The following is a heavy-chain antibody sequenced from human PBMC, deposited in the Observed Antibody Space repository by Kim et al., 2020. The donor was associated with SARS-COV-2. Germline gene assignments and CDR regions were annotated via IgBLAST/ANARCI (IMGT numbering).Heavy chain of an antibody. D-gene: IGHD1-26*01. Sequence: SETLSLTCTVSGGSISSGGYYWSWIRQHPGKGLEWIGYIYYSGSTYYNPSLKSRVTISVDTSKNQFSLKLSSVTAADTAVYYCARVAVIVGATSDYWGQGTLVTVSS. V-gene: IGHV4-31*03. CDR2: IYYSGST. J-gene: IGHJ4*02. CDR3: ARVAVIVGATSDY. CDR1: GGSISSGGYY.